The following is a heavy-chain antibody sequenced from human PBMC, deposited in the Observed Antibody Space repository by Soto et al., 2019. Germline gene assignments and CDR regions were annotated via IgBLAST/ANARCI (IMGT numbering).Heavy chain of an antibody. CDR3: AGNSGRIAEIGVFGP. CDR2: ISSSSSTI. J-gene: IGHJ5*02. D-gene: IGHD6-13*01. Sequence: GGSLRLSCAASGFTFSSYSMNWVRQAPGKGLEWVSYISSSSSTIYYADSVKGRFTISRDNAKNSLYLQMNSLRAEDTAVYYCAGNSGRIAEIGVFGPWGQGTLVPVS. V-gene: IGHV3-48*01. CDR1: GFTFSSYS.